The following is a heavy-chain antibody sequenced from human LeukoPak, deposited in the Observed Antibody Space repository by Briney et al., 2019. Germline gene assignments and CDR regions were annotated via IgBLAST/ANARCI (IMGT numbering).Heavy chain of an antibody. CDR1: GFTFSDYY. D-gene: IGHD5-24*01. Sequence: GGSLRLSCAASGFTFSDYYMSWIRQAPGKGLEWVSYISSSGSTISYADSVKGRFTISRDNAMNSLYLQMNSLRVEDTPVYYCARYRDGYTYFDYWGQGTLVTVSS. CDR2: ISSSGSTI. V-gene: IGHV3-11*04. CDR3: ARYRDGYTYFDY. J-gene: IGHJ4*02.